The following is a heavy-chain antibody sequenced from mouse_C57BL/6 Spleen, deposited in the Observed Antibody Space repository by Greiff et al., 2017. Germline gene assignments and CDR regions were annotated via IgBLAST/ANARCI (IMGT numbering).Heavy chain of an antibody. Sequence: QVQLQQPGAELVKPGASVKMSCKASGYAFTSYWMTWVQQRPGQGLEWIGQIYPCDSDTNYNRKFKGKATLTVDQSSSTDYMQLSSLTAEDSAVYFCARELTGNAIDYWGQGTSVTVSS. D-gene: IGHD4-1*01. CDR3: ARELTGNAIDY. CDR1: GYAFTSYW. J-gene: IGHJ4*01. CDR2: IYPCDSDT. V-gene: IGHV1-74*01.